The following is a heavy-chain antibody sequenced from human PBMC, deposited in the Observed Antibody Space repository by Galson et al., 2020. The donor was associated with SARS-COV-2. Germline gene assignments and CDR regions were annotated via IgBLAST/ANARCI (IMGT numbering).Heavy chain of an antibody. J-gene: IGHJ5*02. D-gene: IGHD3-10*01. Sequence: SLKISCVASGFTFKDYAMHWVRQAPGKGLEWVSGISWNSDNTAYADSVKGRFTISRDNARNSLYLQMNSLRTEDTALYYCAKDSMVRGVTNNWFDPWGQGTLVTVSS. CDR1: GFTFKDYA. CDR3: AKDSMVRGVTNNWFDP. V-gene: IGHV3-9*01. CDR2: ISWNSDNT.